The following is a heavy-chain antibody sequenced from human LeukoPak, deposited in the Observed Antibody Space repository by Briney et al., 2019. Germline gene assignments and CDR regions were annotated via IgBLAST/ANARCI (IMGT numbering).Heavy chain of an antibody. D-gene: IGHD6-13*01. V-gene: IGHV3-48*01. J-gene: IGHJ4*02. Sequence: GGSLTLSCAASGFTFSSYSMNWVRQAPGKGLEWVSLITSSSSNMYYADSVKGRFTISRDNDKNSLYLQMNSLRAEDTAVYYCARVGSSWCLDCWGQGTLVTVSS. CDR1: GFTFSSYS. CDR3: ARVGSSWCLDC. CDR2: ITSSSSNM.